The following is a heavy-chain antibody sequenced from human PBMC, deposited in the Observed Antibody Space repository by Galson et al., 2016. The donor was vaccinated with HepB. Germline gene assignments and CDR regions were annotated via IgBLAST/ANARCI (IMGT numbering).Heavy chain of an antibody. V-gene: IGHV1-3*01. Sequence: SVKVSCKAAGYTFSNHAMHWVRQAPGQTLEWMGWINVGDGTTKYSRKFQGRVSITRDTSASTVYMKLSSVTAADTAVYYCARHTGGSLGGDWFDPWGQGTLVTVSS. CDR2: INVGDGTT. CDR3: ARHTGGSLGGDWFDP. J-gene: IGHJ5*02. CDR1: GYTFSNHA. D-gene: IGHD1-26*01.